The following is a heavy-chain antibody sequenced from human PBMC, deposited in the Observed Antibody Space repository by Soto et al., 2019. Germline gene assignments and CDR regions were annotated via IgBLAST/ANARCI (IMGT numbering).Heavy chain of an antibody. D-gene: IGHD6-13*01. CDR1: GGNFSSYA. CDR3: ARVIPPPAAAGLD. Sequence: QVQLLQSGAEVKKPGSSVKVSCKASGGNFSSYAISWVRQAPGQGLEWMGGIIPIFGTANYAQKFQGRVTITADESTSTAYMELSSLRSEDTAVYYCARVIPPPAAAGLDWGQGTLVTVSS. J-gene: IGHJ4*02. V-gene: IGHV1-69*01. CDR2: IIPIFGTA.